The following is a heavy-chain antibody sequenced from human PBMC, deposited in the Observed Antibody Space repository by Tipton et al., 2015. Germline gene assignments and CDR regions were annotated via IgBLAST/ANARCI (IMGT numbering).Heavy chain of an antibody. J-gene: IGHJ4*02. CDR1: GFTFNNFE. Sequence: GSLRLSCAASGFTFNNFEMHWVRQAPGKGLEWVSSISSSSSYIYYADSVKGRFTISRDNAKNSLYLQMNSLRAEDTAVYYCAKGLWATGTHFAPADEWGQGTLVTVSS. V-gene: IGHV3-21*01. D-gene: IGHD1-1*01. CDR3: AKGLWATGTHFAPADE. CDR2: ISSSSSYI.